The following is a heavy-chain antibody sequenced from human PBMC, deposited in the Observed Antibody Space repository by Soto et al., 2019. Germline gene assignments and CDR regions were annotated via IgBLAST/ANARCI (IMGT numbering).Heavy chain of an antibody. CDR3: ARDGGIAVAGTDYAFDI. D-gene: IGHD6-19*01. Sequence: GSLRLSCAASGFTFSSYSMNWVRQAAGEGLEWVSSISSSSSYIYYADSVKGRFTISRDNAKNSLYLQMNSLRAEDTAVYYCARDGGIAVAGTDYAFDIWGQGTMVTVSS. CDR2: ISSSSSYI. CDR1: GFTFSSYS. J-gene: IGHJ3*02. V-gene: IGHV3-21*01.